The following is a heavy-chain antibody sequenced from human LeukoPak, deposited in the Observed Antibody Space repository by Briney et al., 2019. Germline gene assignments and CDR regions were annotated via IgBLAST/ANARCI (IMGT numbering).Heavy chain of an antibody. CDR1: GFTFSSYG. D-gene: IGHD2-2*01. Sequence: GGSLRLSCAASGFTFSSYGMHWVRQAPGKGLEWVSAISGSGGSTYHADSVKGRFTISRDNSKNTLYLQMNSLRAEDTAVYYCAKGDCSSTNCYPDYWGQGTLVTVSS. CDR2: ISGSGGST. CDR3: AKGDCSSTNCYPDY. J-gene: IGHJ4*02. V-gene: IGHV3-23*01.